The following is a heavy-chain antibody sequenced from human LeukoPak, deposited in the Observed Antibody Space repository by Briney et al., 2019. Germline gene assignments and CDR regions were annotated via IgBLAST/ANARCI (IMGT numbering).Heavy chain of an antibody. V-gene: IGHV3-64*01. D-gene: IGHD1-14*01. J-gene: IGHJ4*02. CDR1: GFVFSSHP. Sequence: GGSLRLSCAVSGFVFSSHPMHWVRQAPGKGLEYVSAISNSGGSTYYANSVKGRFTISRDNSKNTLYLQMDSLRAEDTALYYCAREEPAGSIDYWGQGILVTVSS. CDR2: ISNSGGST. CDR3: AREEPAGSIDY.